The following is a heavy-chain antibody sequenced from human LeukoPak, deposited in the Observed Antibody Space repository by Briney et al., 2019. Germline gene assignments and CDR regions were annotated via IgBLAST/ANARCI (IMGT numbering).Heavy chain of an antibody. Sequence: GGSLSLSCTLSVDTFWIFEVHWARQAPGKGLEWVSFISSSASTIFYADSVKGRFTISRDNARNSLYLQMNSLRFEDTAIYYLEELGAIYGAFDYWGQGALVTVSS. V-gene: IGHV3-48*03. CDR3: EELGAIYGAFDY. D-gene: IGHD1/OR15-1a*01. J-gene: IGHJ4*02. CDR1: VDTFWIFE. CDR2: ISSSASTI.